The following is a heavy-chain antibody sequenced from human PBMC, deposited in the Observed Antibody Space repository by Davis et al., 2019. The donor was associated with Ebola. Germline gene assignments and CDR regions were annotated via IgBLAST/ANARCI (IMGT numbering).Heavy chain of an antibody. CDR1: GYTFTSYG. V-gene: IGHV1-18*01. Sequence: ASVKVSCKTSGYTFTSYGITWVRQAPGQGLEWMGWISAYNGNTNYAQKLQGRVTMTTDTSTSTAYMELRSLRSDDTAVYYCARDEKASSWSYNWFDPWGQGTLVTVSS. CDR2: ISAYNGNT. D-gene: IGHD6-13*01. J-gene: IGHJ5*02. CDR3: ARDEKASSWSYNWFDP.